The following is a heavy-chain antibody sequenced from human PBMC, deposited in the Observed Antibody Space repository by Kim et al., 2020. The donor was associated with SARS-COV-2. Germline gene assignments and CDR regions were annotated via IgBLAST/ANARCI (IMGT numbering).Heavy chain of an antibody. D-gene: IGHD1-26*01. CDR2: I. CDR3: ARDRSNSGLDY. V-gene: IGHV3-21*01. J-gene: IGHJ4*02. Sequence: IYYAVSVKGRFTISRDNAKNSLYLQMNSLRAEDTAVYYCARDRSNSGLDYWGQGTLVTVSS.